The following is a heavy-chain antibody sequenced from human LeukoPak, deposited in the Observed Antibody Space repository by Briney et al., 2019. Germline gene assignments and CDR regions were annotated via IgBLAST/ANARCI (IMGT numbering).Heavy chain of an antibody. D-gene: IGHD5-12*01. Sequence: GGSLRLSCAASGFTFSSYAMSWVRQAPGKGLEWVSAISGSGGSTYYADSVKGRFTISRDNSKNTLYLQMNSLRAEDTAVYYCAKRERGYSGHYYYYGMDVWGQGTTVTVSS. J-gene: IGHJ6*02. V-gene: IGHV3-23*01. CDR3: AKRERGYSGHYYYYGMDV. CDR1: GFTFSSYA. CDR2: ISGSGGST.